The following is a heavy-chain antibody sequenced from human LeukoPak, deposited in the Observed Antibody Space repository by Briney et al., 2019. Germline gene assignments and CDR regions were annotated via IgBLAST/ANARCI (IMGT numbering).Heavy chain of an antibody. D-gene: IGHD3-3*01. V-gene: IGHV4-59*01. CDR2: IYYSGST. J-gene: IGHJ5*02. Sequence: SETLSLTCTVSGGSISSYYWSWIRQPPGKGLEWIGYIYYSGSTNFNPSLKSRVTISVDTSKNQFSLKLSSVTAADTAVYYCARGNLASITIFGVVHNWFDPWGQGTLVTVSS. CDR1: GGSISSYY. CDR3: ARGNLASITIFGVVHNWFDP.